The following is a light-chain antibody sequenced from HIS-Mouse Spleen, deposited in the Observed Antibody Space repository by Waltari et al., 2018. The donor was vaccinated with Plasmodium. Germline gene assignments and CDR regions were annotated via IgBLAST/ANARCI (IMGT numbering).Light chain of an antibody. Sequence: EIVLTQSPATLSLSPGERATLSCRASQSVSSYLAWYHQKPGQAPRRLIYDASNRTTGIPARISGSGAATDVSLTISSIEHEDVAGDYCQQRCNKSSLTFGGGTKVEIK. CDR1: QSVSSY. J-gene: IGKJ4*01. V-gene: IGKV3-11*01. CDR3: QQRCNKSSLT. CDR2: DAS.